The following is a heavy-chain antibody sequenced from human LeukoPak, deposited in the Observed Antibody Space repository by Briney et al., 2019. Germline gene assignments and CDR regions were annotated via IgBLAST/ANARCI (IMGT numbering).Heavy chain of an antibody. Sequence: SETLSLTCAVSGGSISSGGYSWSWIRQPPGKGLEWIGYIYHSGSTYNNPSLKSRVTISVDRSKNQFSLKLSSVTAADTAVYYCARSRSDYYDSSGYDNWFDPWGQGTLVTVSS. D-gene: IGHD3-22*01. CDR1: GGSISSGGYS. J-gene: IGHJ5*02. V-gene: IGHV4-30-2*01. CDR2: IYHSGST. CDR3: ARSRSDYYDSSGYDNWFDP.